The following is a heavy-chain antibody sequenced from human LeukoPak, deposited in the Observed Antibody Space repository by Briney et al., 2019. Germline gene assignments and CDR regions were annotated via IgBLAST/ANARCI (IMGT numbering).Heavy chain of an antibody. D-gene: IGHD6-19*01. CDR1: GGTFSSYA. V-gene: IGHV1-69*01. CDR3: ASSSSGWYAGFMKFDY. Sequence: SVKVSCKASGGTFSSYAISWVRQAPGQGLEWMGGIIPIFGTANYAQKFQGRVTITADESTSTAYMELSSLRSEDTAVYYSASSSSGWYAGFMKFDYWGQGTLVTVSS. J-gene: IGHJ4*02. CDR2: IIPIFGTA.